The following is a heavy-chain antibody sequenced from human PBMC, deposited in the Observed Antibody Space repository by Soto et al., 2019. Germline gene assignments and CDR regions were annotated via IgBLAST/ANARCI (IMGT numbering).Heavy chain of an antibody. J-gene: IGHJ4*01. CDR1: GFSLSTSGVG. CDR2: IYWDDDK. CDR3: AHVYGGDDNFDY. Sequence: QITLKESGPTLVKPTQTLTLTCTFSGFSLSTSGVGVGWIRQPPGKALEWLALIYWDDDKRYSPSLKSRLTITKDTSKHHVVLTMTNMDPVDTATYYCAHVYGGDDNFDYWGHGTLVTVSS. D-gene: IGHD5-12*01. V-gene: IGHV2-5*02.